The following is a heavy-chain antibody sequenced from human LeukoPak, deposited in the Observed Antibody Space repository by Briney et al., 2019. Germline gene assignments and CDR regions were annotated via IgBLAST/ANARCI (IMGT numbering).Heavy chain of an antibody. CDR1: GFTFDDYA. J-gene: IGHJ4*02. CDR2: ISWNSGSI. D-gene: IGHD3-22*01. V-gene: IGHV3-9*01. Sequence: GGPLRLSCAASGFTFDDYAMHWVRHAPGKGLEWVSGISWNSGSIGYADSVKGRFTISRDNAKNSLYLQMNSLRAEDTAVYYCARGPYYYDSSGYSLLGYWGQGTLVTVSS. CDR3: ARGPYYYDSSGYSLLGY.